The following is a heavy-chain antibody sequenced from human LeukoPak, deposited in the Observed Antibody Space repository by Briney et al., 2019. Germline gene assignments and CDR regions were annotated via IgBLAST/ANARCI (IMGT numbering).Heavy chain of an antibody. V-gene: IGHV3-11*06. J-gene: IGHJ4*02. CDR1: GFTFSDYY. Sequence: GGSLRLSCAASGFTFSDYYMSWIRQAPGKGLEWVSYISSSSYTNYADSVKGRFTISRDNAKNSLYLQMSSLRAEDTAVYYCARGVAAAGTRARKTYYFDYWGQGTLVTVSS. CDR3: ARGVAAAGTRARKTYYFDY. CDR2: ISSSSYT. D-gene: IGHD6-13*01.